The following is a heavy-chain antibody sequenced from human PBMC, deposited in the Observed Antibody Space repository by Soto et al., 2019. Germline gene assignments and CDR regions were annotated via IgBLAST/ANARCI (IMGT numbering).Heavy chain of an antibody. J-gene: IGHJ4*02. D-gene: IGHD5-12*01. CDR2: ISYDGSNK. V-gene: IGHV3-30*18. Sequence: QVQLVESGGGVVQPGRSLRLSCAASGFTFSSYGMHWVRQAPGKGLEWVAVISYDGSNKYYADSVKGRFTISRDNSKNTLYLQMNSLRADYTAVYYCAKGRSGYSGYGTDYWGQGTLVTVSS. CDR1: GFTFSSYG. CDR3: AKGRSGYSGYGTDY.